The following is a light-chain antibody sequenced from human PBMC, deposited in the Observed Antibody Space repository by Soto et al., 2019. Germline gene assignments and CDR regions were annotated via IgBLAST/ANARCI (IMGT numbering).Light chain of an antibody. CDR1: QSIYNNY. Sequence: EIVLTQSPGTLSLSPGERATLSCRASQSIYNNYLAWYRQKPGQAPSLLIFGASSTATGIPDRFSGSGSGTDFTLTISGLEPEDVAVYYCQQYGSSPRTFGQGTKLEIK. CDR3: QQYGSSPRT. CDR2: GAS. V-gene: IGKV3-20*01. J-gene: IGKJ2*01.